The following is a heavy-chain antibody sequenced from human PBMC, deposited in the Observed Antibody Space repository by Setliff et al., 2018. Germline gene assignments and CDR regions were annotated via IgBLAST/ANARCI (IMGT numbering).Heavy chain of an antibody. J-gene: IGHJ3*02. CDR3: ARHIWGAKMQLPHDVFDI. D-gene: IGHD2-2*01. CDR2: INHSGHT. V-gene: IGHV4-34*01. CDR1: GDSFSDYY. Sequence: PSETLSLTCAVYGDSFSDYYWSWIRQPPGKGLEWIEEINHSGHTNYSPSLESRVTISVDMSKNHLSLKLSSVTAADTAVYYCARHIWGAKMQLPHDVFDIWGQGTMVTVSS.